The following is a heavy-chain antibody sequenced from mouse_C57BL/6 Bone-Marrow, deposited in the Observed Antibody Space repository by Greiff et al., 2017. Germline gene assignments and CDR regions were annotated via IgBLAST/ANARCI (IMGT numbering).Heavy chain of an antibody. D-gene: IGHD1-1*01. Sequence: SGPELVKPGASVKISCKASGYTFTDYYINWVKQRPGQGLEWIGWIYPGSGNTKYNEKFKGKATLTVDTSSSTAYMQLSSLTSEDSAVYFCARSSIYYGSSSAWFAYWGQGTLVTVSA. V-gene: IGHV1-84*01. CDR3: ARSSIYYGSSSAWFAY. J-gene: IGHJ3*01. CDR1: GYTFTDYY. CDR2: IYPGSGNT.